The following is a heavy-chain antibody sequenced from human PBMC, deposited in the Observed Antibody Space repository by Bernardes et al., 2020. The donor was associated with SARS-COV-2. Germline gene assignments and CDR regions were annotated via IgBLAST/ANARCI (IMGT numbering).Heavy chain of an antibody. CDR1: GYTFTSYG. J-gene: IGHJ6*02. Sequence: ASVKVSCKASGYTFTSYGISWVRQAPGQGLEWMGWISAYNGNTNYAQKLQGRVTMTRDTSISTAYMELSRLRSDDTAVYYCARDPVYYYYGMDVWGQGTTVTVSS. CDR3: ARDPVYYYYGMDV. CDR2: ISAYNGNT. V-gene: IGHV1-18*01.